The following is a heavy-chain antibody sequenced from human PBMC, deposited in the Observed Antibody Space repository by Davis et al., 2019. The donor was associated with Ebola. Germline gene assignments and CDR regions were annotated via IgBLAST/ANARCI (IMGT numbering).Heavy chain of an antibody. D-gene: IGHD3-22*01. Sequence: ASVKVSCKASGYTFTSYGISWVRQAPGQGLEWMGWISAYNGNTNYAQKLQGRVTMTTDTSTSTAYMELRSLRSDDTAVYYCARATLLPIDYDSAGPENYWGQGTLVTVSS. CDR3: ARATLLPIDYDSAGPENY. J-gene: IGHJ4*02. CDR2: ISAYNGNT. V-gene: IGHV1-18*01. CDR1: GYTFTSYG.